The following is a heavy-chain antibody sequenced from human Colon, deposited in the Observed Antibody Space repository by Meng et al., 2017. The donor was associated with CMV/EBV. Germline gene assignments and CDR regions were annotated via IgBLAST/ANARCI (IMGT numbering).Heavy chain of an antibody. CDR3: ARRSPPHNFGGKRGHYFDY. Sequence: SETLSLTCNVSGGSISSYWWSWIRQSPGKGLEWVGDIYYSGNNYNPSLKSRVTLSLDTSKNRFSLSLSSVTAADTAVYYCARRSPPHNFGGKRGHYFDYWGQGTMVTVSS. CDR1: GGSISSYW. D-gene: IGHD4-23*01. V-gene: IGHV4-59*01. CDR2: IYYSGN. J-gene: IGHJ4*02.